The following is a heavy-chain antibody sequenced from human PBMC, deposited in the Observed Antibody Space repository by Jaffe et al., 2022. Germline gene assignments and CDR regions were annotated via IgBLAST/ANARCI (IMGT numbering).Heavy chain of an antibody. Sequence: QVQLVESGGGVVQPGGSLRLSCAASGFTFSSYGMHWVRQAPGKGLEWVAFIRYDGSNKYYADSVKGRFTISRDNSKNTLYLQMNSLRAEDTAVYYCAKIPLGDVVMDGFDPWGQGTLVTVSS. CDR2: IRYDGSNK. V-gene: IGHV3-30*02. J-gene: IGHJ5*02. CDR1: GFTFSSYG. CDR3: AKIPLGDVVMDGFDP. D-gene: IGHD3-22*01.